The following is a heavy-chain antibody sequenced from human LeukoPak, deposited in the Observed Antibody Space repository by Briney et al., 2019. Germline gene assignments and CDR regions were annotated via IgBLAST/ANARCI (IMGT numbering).Heavy chain of an antibody. Sequence: TSETLSLTCTVSGGSISSSSYYWGWIRQPPGKGLEWIGSIYYSGSTYYNPSLKSRVTISVDTSKNQFSLKLSSVTAADTAVYYCARRKNGDYGFDYWGQGTLVTVSS. V-gene: IGHV4-39*01. D-gene: IGHD4-17*01. CDR2: IYYSGST. J-gene: IGHJ4*02. CDR1: GGSISSSSYY. CDR3: ARRKNGDYGFDY.